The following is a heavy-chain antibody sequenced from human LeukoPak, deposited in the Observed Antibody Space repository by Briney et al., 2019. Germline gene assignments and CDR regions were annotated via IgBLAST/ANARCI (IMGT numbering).Heavy chain of an antibody. CDR3: AKSSYYDSSGYYREYYFDY. CDR1: GFSFSTYA. V-gene: IGHV3-23*01. CDR2: ISGNAASA. Sequence: GGSLRLSCAASGFSFSTYAMTWVRQAPGKGLEWVSTISGNAASAYYADSVKGRFTISRDNSKNTLYLQMNSLRAEDTAVYYCAKSSYYDSSGYYREYYFDYWGQGTLVTVSS. D-gene: IGHD3-22*01. J-gene: IGHJ4*02.